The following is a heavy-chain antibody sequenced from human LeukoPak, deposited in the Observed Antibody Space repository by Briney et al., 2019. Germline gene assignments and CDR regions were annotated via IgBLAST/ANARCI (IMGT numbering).Heavy chain of an antibody. Sequence: PSETLSLTCTVSGASFTDYYWSWFRQSPGKGLEWISYIHYSGNSDYNPSLRSRVTTSLDTSKNQFSLNLISVTAADTAVYYCTRGHWGLQSWSQGTLVTVSS. D-gene: IGHD7-27*01. J-gene: IGHJ5*02. V-gene: IGHV4-59*01. CDR2: IHYSGNS. CDR1: GASFTDYY. CDR3: TRGHWGLQS.